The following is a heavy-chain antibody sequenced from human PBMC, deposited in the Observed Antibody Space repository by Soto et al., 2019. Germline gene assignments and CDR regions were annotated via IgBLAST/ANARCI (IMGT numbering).Heavy chain of an antibody. Sequence: SETLSLTCTVSGGSISSGDYYWSWIRQPPGKGLEWIGYIYYSGSTYYNPSLKSRVTISVDTSKDQFSLKLSSVTAADTAVYYCARDAFYYDSRGPSSYYYYYGMDVWGQGTTVTVSS. CDR1: GGSISSGDYY. CDR2: IYYSGST. V-gene: IGHV4-30-4*01. CDR3: ARDAFYYDSRGPSSYYYYYGMDV. D-gene: IGHD3-22*01. J-gene: IGHJ6*02.